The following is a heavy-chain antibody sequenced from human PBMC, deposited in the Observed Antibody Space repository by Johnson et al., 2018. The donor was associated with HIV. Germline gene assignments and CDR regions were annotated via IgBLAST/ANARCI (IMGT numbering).Heavy chain of an antibody. CDR1: RFTLSSYA. CDR2: ISYDGSNK. V-gene: IGHV3-30*04. CDR3: AKFEPDALDI. Sequence: QVQLVESGGGLVQPGRSLRLSCAASRFTLSSYAMHWVRQAPGKGLAWVAAISYDGSNKYYADSVKGRFTISRDNSKNKLFRQMNSLSAEDTAVYYCAKFEPDALDIWGQGTMVTVSS. D-gene: IGHD1-14*01. J-gene: IGHJ3*02.